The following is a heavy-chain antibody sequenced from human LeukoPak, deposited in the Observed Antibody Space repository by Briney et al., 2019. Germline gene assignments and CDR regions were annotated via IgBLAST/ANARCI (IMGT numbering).Heavy chain of an antibody. V-gene: IGHV3-23*01. CDR1: GLTFSNYA. Sequence: GGSLRLSCAASGLTFSNYAMSWVRQAPGKGLEWVSAISGSGGSTYYADSVKGRFTISRDNSKNTLYLQMNSLRADDTAVYYCARAGHSGDYVWGSPSPLYYFDYWGQGTLVTVSS. CDR2: ISGSGGST. CDR3: ARAGHSGDYVWGSPSPLYYFDY. J-gene: IGHJ4*02. D-gene: IGHD3-16*01.